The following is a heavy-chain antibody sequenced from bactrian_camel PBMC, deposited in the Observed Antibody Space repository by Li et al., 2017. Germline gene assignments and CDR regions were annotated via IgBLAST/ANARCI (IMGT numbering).Heavy chain of an antibody. V-gene: IGHV3S1*01. CDR1: MPTRC. CDR3: AKGRTLATMFFSIAHLEV. Sequence: HVQLVESGGDSVQPGGSLRLSCVASMPTRCMGWFRQGPGKERQGVAGIGVGDGPRYVVDSLKGRFTISQGNAKNTLYLQMNSLKPEDTATYYCAKGRTLATMFFSIAHLEVRGPGTQVTVS. D-gene: IGHD4*01. J-gene: IGHJ2*01. CDR2: IGVGDGPR.